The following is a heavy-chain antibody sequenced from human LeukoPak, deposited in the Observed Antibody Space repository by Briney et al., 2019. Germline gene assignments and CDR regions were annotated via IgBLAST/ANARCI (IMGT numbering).Heavy chain of an antibody. CDR1: GFTFSTSW. CDR2: INSDGRST. D-gene: IGHD3-3*01. CDR3: AHTVWSGNYFDY. J-gene: IGHJ4*02. V-gene: IGHV3-74*01. Sequence: GGSLRLSCAASGFTFSTSWMHWVRQVPGKGLVWVSRINSDGRSTDYADSVKGRFTISRDNTKNTLYLQMSSLRVEDTAVYYCAHTVWSGNYFDYWGQGTLVTVSS.